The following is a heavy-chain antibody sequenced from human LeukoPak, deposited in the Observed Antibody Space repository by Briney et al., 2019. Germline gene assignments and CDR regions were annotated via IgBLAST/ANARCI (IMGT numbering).Heavy chain of an antibody. D-gene: IGHD3-22*01. Sequence: PGGSLRLSCAASGFTFSSYGMHWVRQAPGKGLEWVAVISYDGSNKYYADSVKGRFTISRDNSKNTLYLQMNSLRAEDTAVYYCAKDSEVNYYDSSGPGYNWFDPWGQGTLVTVSS. V-gene: IGHV3-30*18. CDR1: GFTFSSYG. CDR2: ISYDGSNK. CDR3: AKDSEVNYYDSSGPGYNWFDP. J-gene: IGHJ5*02.